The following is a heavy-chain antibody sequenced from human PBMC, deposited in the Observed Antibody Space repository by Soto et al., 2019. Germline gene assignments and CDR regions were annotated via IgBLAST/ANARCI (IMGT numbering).Heavy chain of an antibody. V-gene: IGHV4-59*01. CDR2: IYYSGST. CDR1: GGSISSYY. D-gene: IGHD6-13*01. J-gene: IGHJ6*03. Sequence: QVQLQESGPGLVKPSETLSLTCTVSGGSISSYYWSWIRQPPGKGLEWIGYIYYSGSTNYNPSLKSRVTISVDTSKNQFSLKLSSVTAADTAVYYCARDRSFRGFDDRENYYMDVWGKGTTVTVSS. CDR3: ARDRSFRGFDDRENYYMDV.